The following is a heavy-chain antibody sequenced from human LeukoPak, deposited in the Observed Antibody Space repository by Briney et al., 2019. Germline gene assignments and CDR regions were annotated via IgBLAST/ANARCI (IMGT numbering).Heavy chain of an antibody. CDR3: ARCLDVYYDSSGLDY. J-gene: IGHJ4*02. Sequence: SETLSLTCTVSGGSISSSSYYWGWIRQPPGKGLEWIGSIYYSGSTYYNPSLKSRVTISVDKSKNQFSLKLSSVTAADTAVYYCARCLDVYYDSSGLDYWGQGTLVTVSS. D-gene: IGHD3-22*01. CDR2: IYYSGST. V-gene: IGHV4-39*07. CDR1: GGSISSSSYY.